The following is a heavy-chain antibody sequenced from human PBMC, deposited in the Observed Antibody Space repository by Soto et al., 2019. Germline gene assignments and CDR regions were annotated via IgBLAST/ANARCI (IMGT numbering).Heavy chain of an antibody. CDR2: ISYDGSNK. CDR1: GFTFSSYG. V-gene: IGHV3-30*18. D-gene: IGHD3-16*01. J-gene: IGHJ4*02. Sequence: QVQLVESGGGVVQPGRSLRLSCAASGFTFSSYGMHWVRQAPGKGLEWVAVISYDGSNKYYADSVKGRFTISRDNSKNTLYLQMNSLRAEDTAVYYCAKDVWFGKMWPGYYFDYWGQGTLVTVSS. CDR3: AKDVWFGKMWPGYYFDY.